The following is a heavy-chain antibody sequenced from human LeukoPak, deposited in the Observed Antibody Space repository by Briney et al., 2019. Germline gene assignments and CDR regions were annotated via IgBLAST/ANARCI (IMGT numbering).Heavy chain of an antibody. D-gene: IGHD3-16*01. J-gene: IGHJ6*02. CDR2: IHYSGKA. CDR3: ARFGVDYDMGV. Sequence: SETLSLTCTVSGGSISGYYWTWTRRPPGKGLEWIGQIHYSGKADYNPSLRSRITISVDTSKNQMFLKLSSLTAADTAVYYCARFGVDYDMGVWGQGTTVTVSS. CDR1: GGSISGYY. V-gene: IGHV4-59*01.